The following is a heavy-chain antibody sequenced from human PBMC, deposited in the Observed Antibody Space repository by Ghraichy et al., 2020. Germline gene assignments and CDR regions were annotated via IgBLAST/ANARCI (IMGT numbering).Heavy chain of an antibody. Sequence: ASVKVSCKASGYTFTITTYFMNWVRQAPGQGLEWMGIINPSSGSTNYAQKFQGRVTMTRDTSTSTVYMELSNLRSEDTAVYYCAREDGGRRDGSNLPFDSWGQGTLVTVSS. CDR3: AREDGGRRDGSNLPFDS. CDR2: INPSSGST. V-gene: IGHV1-46*01. CDR1: GYTFTITTYF. J-gene: IGHJ4*02. D-gene: IGHD5-24*01.